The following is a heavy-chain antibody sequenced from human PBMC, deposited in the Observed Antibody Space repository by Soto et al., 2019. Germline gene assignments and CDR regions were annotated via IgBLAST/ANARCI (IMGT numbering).Heavy chain of an antibody. CDR1: NSAITSGNR. Sequence: SETVCQTCAVSNSAITSGNRRSWVRQPPGKGLEWIGDIYQTGSTNYNPSLRSRVIISVDKSKNNFSLSLSSVTAADTAVYFCARVWGALAPIAGWFGPWGRGILVTVSS. CDR3: ARVWGALAPIAGWFGP. J-gene: IGHJ5*02. CDR2: IYQTGST. D-gene: IGHD3-16*01. V-gene: IGHV4-4*02.